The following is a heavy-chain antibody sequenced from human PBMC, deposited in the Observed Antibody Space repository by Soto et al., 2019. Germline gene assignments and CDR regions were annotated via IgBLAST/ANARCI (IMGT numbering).Heavy chain of an antibody. CDR1: GGSISNYY. CDR3: ARLPWADYGGIFDP. V-gene: IGHV4-59*01. D-gene: IGHD4-17*01. J-gene: IGHJ5*02. CDR2: IYYSGST. Sequence: QVQLQESGPGLVKPSETLSLTCTVSGGSISNYYWSWIRHPPGKKLEWIGYIYYSGSTNYNPSLKCRAPISVDTSKNQFSLKLYSVTTADTAMYSCARLPWADYGGIFDPWGQGTLVTVSS.